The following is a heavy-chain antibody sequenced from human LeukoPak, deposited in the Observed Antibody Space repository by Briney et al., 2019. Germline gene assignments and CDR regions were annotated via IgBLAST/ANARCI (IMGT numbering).Heavy chain of an antibody. V-gene: IGHV1-2*06. CDR2: LNPHTGGT. CDR1: GYTFTDYY. D-gene: IGHD2-21*01. J-gene: IGHJ4*02. Sequence: ASVKVSCKTSGYTFTDYYIHWVRQAPGQGLEWMAHLNPHTGGTNYPQNLQGRVSMSRDTSLNTDNTEVSRLTSDDTAVYYWARVTWKMVIAAADYWGQGTLVTVSS. CDR3: ARVTWKMVIAAADY.